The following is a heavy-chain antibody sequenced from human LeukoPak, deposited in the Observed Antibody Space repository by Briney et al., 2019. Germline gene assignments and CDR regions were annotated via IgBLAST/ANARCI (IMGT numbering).Heavy chain of an antibody. J-gene: IGHJ4*02. D-gene: IGHD5-18*01. CDR3: ARNSFPSNFDY. V-gene: IGHV4-30-2*01. CDR1: GGSISSGGYS. Sequence: SETLSLTCAVSGGSISSGGYSWSWIRQPPGKGLEWIGYICHSGSTYYNPSLKSRVTISVDRSKNQFSLKPSSVTAADTAVYYCARNSFPSNFDYWGQGTLVTVSS. CDR2: ICHSGST.